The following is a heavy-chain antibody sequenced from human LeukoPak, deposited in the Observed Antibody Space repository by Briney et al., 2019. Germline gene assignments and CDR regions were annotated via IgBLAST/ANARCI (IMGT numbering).Heavy chain of an antibody. D-gene: IGHD3-9*01. V-gene: IGHV3-23*01. CDR3: AKDGDILTGYPYYFDY. CDR1: GFTFSSYA. CDR2: ISGSGGST. J-gene: IGHJ4*02. Sequence: GGSLRLSCAASGFTFSSYAMSWVRQAPGKGLEWVSGISGSGGSTYYADSVKGRFTISRDNSKNTLYLQMNSLRAEDAAVYYCAKDGDILTGYPYYFDYWGQGTLVTVSS.